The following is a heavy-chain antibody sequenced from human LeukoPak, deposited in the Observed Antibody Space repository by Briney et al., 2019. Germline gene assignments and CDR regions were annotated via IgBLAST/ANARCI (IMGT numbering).Heavy chain of an antibody. CDR2: IGTTDIYK. J-gene: IGHJ4*02. V-gene: IGHV3-21*01. D-gene: IGHD2-2*01. CDR1: GFTFSTYT. CDR3: ARSRFCPGTSCTTPGDY. Sequence: GGSLRLSCAASGFTFSTYTMIWVRQAPGQGLEWVSAIGTTDIYKYYADSVRGRYTISRDNAKGSLNLKMNSLRPDDSAVYYCARSRFCPGTSCTTPGDYWGQGTLVTVSS.